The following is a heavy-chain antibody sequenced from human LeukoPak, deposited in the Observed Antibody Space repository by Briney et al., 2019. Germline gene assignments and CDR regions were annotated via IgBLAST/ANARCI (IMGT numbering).Heavy chain of an antibody. Sequence: GGSLRLSCAASGVSLSTTWRHWGRQAPGKRLRWVSHVSSDCSRTYAASVKGRFTVSTDKNMDTVYLQRSSLRAADTAVYYCSTDVAYGLSLWGQGTLVTVSS. V-gene: IGHV3-74*01. CDR2: VSSDCSR. D-gene: IGHD3-10*01. CDR1: GVSLSTTW. J-gene: IGHJ4*02. CDR3: STDVAYGLSL.